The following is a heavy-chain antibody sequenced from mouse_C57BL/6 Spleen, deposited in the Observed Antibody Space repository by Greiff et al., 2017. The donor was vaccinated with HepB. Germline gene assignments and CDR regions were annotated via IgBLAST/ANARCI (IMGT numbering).Heavy chain of an antibody. Sequence: QVQLQQPGAELVMPGASVKLSCKASGYTFTSYWMHWVKQRPGQGLEWIGEIDPSDSYTNYNQKFKGKSTLTVDKSSSTAYMQLSSLTSEDSAVYYCATIYYYGSSPLYAMDYWGQGTSVTVSS. CDR2: IDPSDSYT. J-gene: IGHJ4*01. V-gene: IGHV1-69*01. CDR1: GYTFTSYW. CDR3: ATIYYYGSSPLYAMDY. D-gene: IGHD1-1*01.